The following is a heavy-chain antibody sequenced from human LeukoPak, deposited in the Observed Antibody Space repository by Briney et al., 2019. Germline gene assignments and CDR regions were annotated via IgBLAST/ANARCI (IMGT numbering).Heavy chain of an antibody. D-gene: IGHD4-17*01. CDR1: GGSISSSSYY. CDR2: IYYSGST. J-gene: IGHJ4*02. V-gene: IGHV4-39*01. Sequence: PSETLSLTCTVSGGSISSSSYYWGWIRQPPGKGLEWIGSIYYSGSTYYNPSLKSRVTISVDTSKNQFSLKLSSVTAADTAVYYCARRTTVTTRGYGEYYFDCWGQGTLVTVSS. CDR3: ARRTTVTTRGYGEYYFDC.